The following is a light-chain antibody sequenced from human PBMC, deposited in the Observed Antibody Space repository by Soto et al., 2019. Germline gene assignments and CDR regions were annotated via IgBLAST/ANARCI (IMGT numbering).Light chain of an antibody. J-gene: IGKJ1*01. CDR2: GAS. CDR3: QDYGSSPWT. Sequence: EIVLTQSPGTLSLSPGERATLSCRASQSVSSSYLAWYQQKPGQAPRLLIYGASSRATGIPDRFSGSVSGTDFTLTISRLDLDVFAVDYCQDYGSSPWTFGQGTK. V-gene: IGKV3-20*01. CDR1: QSVSSSY.